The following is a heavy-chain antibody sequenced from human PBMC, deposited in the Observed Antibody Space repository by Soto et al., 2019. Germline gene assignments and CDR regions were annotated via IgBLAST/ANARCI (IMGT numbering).Heavy chain of an antibody. V-gene: IGHV3-7*03. D-gene: IGHD3-10*01. CDR3: ARDALRITMVPGAFDI. J-gene: IGHJ3*02. Sequence: GGSLRLSCAASGFTFSSYWMSWVRQAPGKGLEWVANIKQDGSEKYYVDSVKGRFTISRDNAKNSLYLQMNSLRAEDTAVYYCARDALRITMVPGAFDIWGQGTMVTVSS. CDR1: GFTFSSYW. CDR2: IKQDGSEK.